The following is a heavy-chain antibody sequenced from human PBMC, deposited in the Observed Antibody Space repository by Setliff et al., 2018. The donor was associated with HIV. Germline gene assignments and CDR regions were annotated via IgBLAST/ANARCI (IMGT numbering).Heavy chain of an antibody. CDR3: ASSRPPDDSSGYLDH. Sequence: GGSLRLSCAASGFTFSSYSMNWVRQAPGKGLEWVSSITSRSSYMYYADSVKGRFTISRDNAKNSLYLQMNSLRAEDTAIYYCASSRPPDDSSGYLDHWGQGTLVTVSS. D-gene: IGHD3-22*01. CDR1: GFTFSSYS. V-gene: IGHV3-21*04. J-gene: IGHJ4*01. CDR2: ITSRSSYM.